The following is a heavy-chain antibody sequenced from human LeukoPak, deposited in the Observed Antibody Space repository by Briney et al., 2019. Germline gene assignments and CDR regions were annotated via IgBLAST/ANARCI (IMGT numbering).Heavy chain of an antibody. D-gene: IGHD5-24*01. Sequence: PSETLSLTCTVSGGSISSYYWSWIRQPPGKGLEWIGYIYYSGSTNYNPSLKSRVTISVDTSKNQSSLKLSSVTAADTAVYYCARGLLDGYTHPAAFDIWGQGTMVTVSS. CDR1: GGSISSYY. CDR3: ARGLLDGYTHPAAFDI. J-gene: IGHJ3*02. V-gene: IGHV4-59*01. CDR2: IYYSGST.